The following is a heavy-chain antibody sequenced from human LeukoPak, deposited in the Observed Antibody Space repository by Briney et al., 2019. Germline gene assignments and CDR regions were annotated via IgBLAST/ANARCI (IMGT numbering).Heavy chain of an antibody. D-gene: IGHD3-10*01. CDR3: AGENSPLWFGESNRDY. CDR2: ISSTTTTV. CDR1: GFIFSSYD. Sequence: GGSLRLSCAASGFIFSSYDMNWVRQAPGKGLEWVSYISSTTTTVSYADSVRGRFTASRDNAKNSLYLQMNSLRAEDTAVYYCAGENSPLWFGESNRDYWGQGTLVTVSS. J-gene: IGHJ4*02. V-gene: IGHV3-48*04.